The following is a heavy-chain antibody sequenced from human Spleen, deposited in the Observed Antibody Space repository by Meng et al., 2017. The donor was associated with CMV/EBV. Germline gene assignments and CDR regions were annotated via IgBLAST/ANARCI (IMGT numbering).Heavy chain of an antibody. J-gene: IGHJ6*02. CDR1: GFTFSSYW. CDR3: AVSIQLWSYYYYYGMDV. CDR2: IKQDGSEK. D-gene: IGHD5-18*01. Sequence: GESLKISCAASGFTFSSYWMSWVRQAPGKGLEWVANIKQDGSEKYYVDSVKGRFTISRDNAKNSLYLQMNSLRAEDTAVYYCAVSIQLWSYYYYYGMDVWGQGTTVTVSS. V-gene: IGHV3-7*01.